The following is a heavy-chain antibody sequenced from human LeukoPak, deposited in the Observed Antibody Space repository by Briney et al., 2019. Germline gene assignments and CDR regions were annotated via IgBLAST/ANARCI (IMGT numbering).Heavy chain of an antibody. J-gene: IGHJ4*02. CDR3: ARDAAAGSYDY. D-gene: IGHD6-13*01. Sequence: GGSLRLSCAASGFTVSSNYMSWVRQAPGKGLEWVSVIYSGGSTYYADSVKGGFTISRHNSKNTLYLQMNSLRAEDTAVYYCARDAAAGSYDYRGQGTLVTVSS. V-gene: IGHV3-53*04. CDR1: GFTVSSNY. CDR2: IYSGGST.